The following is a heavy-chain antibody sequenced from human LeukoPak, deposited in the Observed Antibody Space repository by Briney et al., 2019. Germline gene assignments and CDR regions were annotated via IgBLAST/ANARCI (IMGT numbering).Heavy chain of an antibody. CDR3: ARIVWGQQLVPPLYYYYGMDV. CDR2: IDWDDDK. J-gene: IGHJ6*02. Sequence: SGPTLVNPTQTLTLTCTFSGFSLSTSGMCVSWIRQPPGKALEWLARIDWDDDKYYSTSLTPRLTISKDTSKNQVVLTMTNMDPVDTATYYCARIVWGQQLVPPLYYYYGMDVWGQGTTVTVSS. V-gene: IGHV2-70*11. CDR1: GFSLSTSGMC. D-gene: IGHD6-13*01.